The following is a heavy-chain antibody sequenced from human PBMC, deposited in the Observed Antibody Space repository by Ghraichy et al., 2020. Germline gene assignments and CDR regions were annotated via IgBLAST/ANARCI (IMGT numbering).Heavy chain of an antibody. CDR2: INYSGNR. V-gene: IGHV4-39*01. J-gene: IGHJ4*02. CDR3: ASVSAAVHFDH. D-gene: IGHD6-13*01. Sequence: SQTLSLTCTVSGVSISSSSYYWGWIRQPPGKGLEWIGSINYSGNRYYNPSLKSRLTMSVDSSKSQFSLMLSSLTAADTAVYYCASVSAAVHFDHWGQGTLVTVSS. CDR1: GVSISSSSYY.